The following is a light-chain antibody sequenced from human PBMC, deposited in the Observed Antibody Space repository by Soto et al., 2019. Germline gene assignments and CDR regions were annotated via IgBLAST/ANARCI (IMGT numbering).Light chain of an antibody. V-gene: IGKV3-20*01. CDR1: QSVSSSY. CDR2: GAS. J-gene: IGKJ4*01. Sequence: EIVLTQSPGTLSLSPGERATLSCRASQSVSSSYSAWYQQKPDQASRLLIYGASSSATGIPDRFSGSGSGTDFTLTISRLEPEDFAVYYCKQYGSLRLTFGGGTKVEIK. CDR3: KQYGSLRLT.